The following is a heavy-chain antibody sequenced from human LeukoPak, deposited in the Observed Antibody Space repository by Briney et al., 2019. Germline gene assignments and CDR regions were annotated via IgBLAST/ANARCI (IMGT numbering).Heavy chain of an antibody. Sequence: GAPVKVSCKASGYTFNGYYMHWVRQAPGQGLEWMGWVNPNNGGTNYAQKFQGRVTMTRDTSISTAYMELSRLRSDDTAVYYCARGQQWLAQDYWGQGTLVTVSS. D-gene: IGHD6-19*01. CDR3: ARGQQWLAQDY. CDR2: VNPNNGGT. V-gene: IGHV1-2*02. CDR1: GYTFNGYY. J-gene: IGHJ4*02.